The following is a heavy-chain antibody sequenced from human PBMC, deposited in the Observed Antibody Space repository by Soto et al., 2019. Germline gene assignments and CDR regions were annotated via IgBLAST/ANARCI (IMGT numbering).Heavy chain of an antibody. Sequence: QVQLVQSGAEVKQPGASVKVSCKSSGYTFTHYAMHWVRQAPGQGLEWLGWINTDNGNTAFSPKFQGRVFITMDTSASTAYVDLSSLISEDTAVYYCARQGDSRILRDTFDIWGQGTLVTVAS. CDR3: ARQGDSRILRDTFDI. CDR1: GYTFTHYA. V-gene: IGHV1-3*04. CDR2: INTDNGNT. D-gene: IGHD2-8*01. J-gene: IGHJ3*02.